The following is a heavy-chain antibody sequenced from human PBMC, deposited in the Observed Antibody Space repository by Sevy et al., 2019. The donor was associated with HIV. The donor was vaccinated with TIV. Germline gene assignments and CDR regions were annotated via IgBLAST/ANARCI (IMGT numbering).Heavy chain of an antibody. J-gene: IGHJ4*02. CDR1: GYNFTRYW. Sequence: GESLKISCKVSGYNFTRYWIGWVRQMSGKGLEWLGIFHPGDSESRYSPSFQGQVTISADKSITTAYLQWSSLKASDTARYYCARGSATYDFWGQGTLVTVSS. CDR3: ARGSATYDF. D-gene: IGHD1-1*01. V-gene: IGHV5-51*01. CDR2: FHPGDSES.